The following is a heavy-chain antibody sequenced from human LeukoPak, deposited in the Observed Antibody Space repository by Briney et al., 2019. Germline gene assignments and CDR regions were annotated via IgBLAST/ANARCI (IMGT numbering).Heavy chain of an antibody. CDR3: ARGGWELLRTSFDY. Sequence: ASVKVSCKASGYTFTGHYMHWVRQAPGQGLEWMGWIKPNSGGTSHAQKFQGRVTMTRDTSISTAYMELRRLTSDDTAVYYCARGGWELLRTSFDYWGQGTLATVSS. CDR2: IKPNSGGT. V-gene: IGHV1-2*02. J-gene: IGHJ4*02. CDR1: GYTFTGHY. D-gene: IGHD1-26*01.